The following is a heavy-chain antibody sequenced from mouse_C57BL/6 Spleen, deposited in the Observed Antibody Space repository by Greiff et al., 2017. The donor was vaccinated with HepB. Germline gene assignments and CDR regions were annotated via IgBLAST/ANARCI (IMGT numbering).Heavy chain of an antibody. V-gene: IGHV5-17*01. J-gene: IGHJ2*01. Sequence: EVKLMESGGGLVKPGGSLKLSCAASGFTFSDYGMHWVRQAPEKGLEWVAYISSGSSTIYYADTVKGRFTISRDNAKNTLFLQMTSLKSEDTALYYCASVYGSSYFCCWGHGTTLTVSS. CDR1: GFTFSDYG. D-gene: IGHD1-1*01. CDR3: ASVYGSSYFCC. CDR2: ISSGSSTI.